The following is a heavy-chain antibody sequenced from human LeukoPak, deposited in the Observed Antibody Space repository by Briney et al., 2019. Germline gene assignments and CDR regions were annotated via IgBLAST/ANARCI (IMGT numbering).Heavy chain of an antibody. CDR3: AKDGYNLSYFDY. Sequence: GGSLRLSCAASGFSFSDFAMHWVRQAPGKGLEWVAVIWYDGSNKYYADSVKGRFTISRAKNTLYLQMNSLRAEDTAVYYCAKDGYNLSYFDYWGQGTLVTVSS. D-gene: IGHD5-24*01. CDR2: IWYDGSNK. CDR1: GFSFSDFA. J-gene: IGHJ4*02. V-gene: IGHV3-33*03.